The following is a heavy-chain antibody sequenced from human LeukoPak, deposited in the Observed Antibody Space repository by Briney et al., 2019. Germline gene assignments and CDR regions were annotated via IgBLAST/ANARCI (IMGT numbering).Heavy chain of an antibody. D-gene: IGHD2-21*02. V-gene: IGHV3-74*01. J-gene: IGHJ4*02. Sequence: PGGSLRLSCAASGFTFSNYWMHWVRQAPGKGLEWVSRINPGGSNSNYADSVKGGFTMSRDNAKNTVYLQMDSLRAEDTALFYCVRQAVSGDSGIAYWGRGTLVTVSS. CDR1: GFTFSNYW. CDR2: INPGGSNS. CDR3: VRQAVSGDSGIAY.